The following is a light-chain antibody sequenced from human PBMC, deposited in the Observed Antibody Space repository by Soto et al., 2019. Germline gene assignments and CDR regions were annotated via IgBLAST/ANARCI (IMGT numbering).Light chain of an antibody. Sequence: EIMLTQSRGTLSLSPCEGATLSVRASQSVSSNLARYQQKPGQAPRLLIYGASTRATGTPARFSGSGSGTEFTLTISSLQSEDFAVYYCQQYNNWPRTFGQGTKVDIK. J-gene: IGKJ1*01. V-gene: IGKV3-15*01. CDR2: GAS. CDR3: QQYNNWPRT. CDR1: QSVSSN.